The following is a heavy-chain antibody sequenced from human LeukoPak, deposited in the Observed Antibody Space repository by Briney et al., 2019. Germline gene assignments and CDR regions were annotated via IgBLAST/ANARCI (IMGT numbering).Heavy chain of an antibody. CDR1: GFTFNTYD. CDR2: ISGGGRNT. D-gene: IGHD1/OR15-1a*01. Sequence: GGSLRLSCAASGFTFNTYDMSWVRQAPGKGLEWVSAISGGGRNTYYADSVKGRFIISRDNSKNIVYLQMNSLRVDDTAVYYCAKHQEQSHDYWGQGTLVTVSS. V-gene: IGHV3-23*01. J-gene: IGHJ4*02. CDR3: AKHQEQSHDY.